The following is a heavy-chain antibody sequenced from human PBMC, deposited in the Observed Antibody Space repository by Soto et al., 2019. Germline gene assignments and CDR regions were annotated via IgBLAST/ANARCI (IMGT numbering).Heavy chain of an antibody. Sequence: PSETLSLTCTVSCGSISSYYWSWIRHPPGKGLEWIGYIYYSGSTNYNPSLKSRVTISVDTSKNQFSLKLSSVTAADTAVYYCARDQGYCSSTSCYPPYYGMDVWGQGTTVTVSS. CDR1: CGSISSYY. CDR2: IYYSGST. D-gene: IGHD2-2*01. J-gene: IGHJ6*02. V-gene: IGHV4-59*01. CDR3: ARDQGYCSSTSCYPPYYGMDV.